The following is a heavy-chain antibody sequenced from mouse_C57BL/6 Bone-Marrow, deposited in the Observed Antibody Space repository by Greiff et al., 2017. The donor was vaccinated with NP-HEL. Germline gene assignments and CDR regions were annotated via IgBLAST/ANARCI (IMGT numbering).Heavy chain of an antibody. CDR1: GYAFSSSW. Sequence: QVQLQQSGPELVKPGASVKISCKASGYAFSSSWMNWVKQRPGKCLEWIGRIYPGDGDTNYNGKFKGKATLTADKSSSTAYMQLSSLTSEDSAVYFCARPIYYYGSSSPEVWGTGTTVTVSS. D-gene: IGHD1-1*01. CDR3: ARPIYYYGSSSPEV. J-gene: IGHJ1*03. CDR2: IYPGDGDT. V-gene: IGHV1-82*01.